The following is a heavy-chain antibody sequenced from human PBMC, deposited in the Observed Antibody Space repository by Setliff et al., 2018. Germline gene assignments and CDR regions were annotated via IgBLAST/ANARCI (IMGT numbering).Heavy chain of an antibody. CDR2: IYTSGST. CDR3: ARLPKIVTGYYGSHYYYYMDV. D-gene: IGHD3-9*01. CDR1: GGSISSYY. J-gene: IGHJ6*03. V-gene: IGHV4-4*08. Sequence: PSETLSLTCTVSGGSISSYYWSWIRQPPGKGLEWIGYIYTSGSTNYNPSLKSRVTISVDTSKNQFSLKVSSVTAADTAVYYCARLPKIVTGYYGSHYYYYMDVWGKGTTVTV.